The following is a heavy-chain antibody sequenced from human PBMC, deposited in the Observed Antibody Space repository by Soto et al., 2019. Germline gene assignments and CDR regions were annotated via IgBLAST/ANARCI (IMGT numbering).Heavy chain of an antibody. J-gene: IGHJ4*02. CDR2: VSYTGNT. CDR3: ARGTLV. V-gene: IGHV4-31*03. CDR1: GGSIGSGGYW. Sequence: QVQLQESGPGLMQPSQTLSLTCTVSGGSIGSGGYWWSWIRQHPGWGLEWIGFVSYTGNTQYNPSLKSRVNISVDTSTKQFSLKLSSVTAADTAVYYCARGTLVWGQGTLVTVSS. D-gene: IGHD2-2*01.